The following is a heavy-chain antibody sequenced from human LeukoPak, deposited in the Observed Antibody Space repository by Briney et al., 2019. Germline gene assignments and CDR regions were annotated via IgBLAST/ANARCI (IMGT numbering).Heavy chain of an antibody. CDR3: ARDLGGYSYGSHFDY. V-gene: IGHV3-23*01. CDR2: ISGSGDST. Sequence: GGSLRLSCAASGFTFSSSAMNWVRQAPGKGLEWVSSISGSGDSTYYADSVKGRFTISRDNAKNSLYLQMNGLRAEDTAVYYCARDLGGYSYGSHFDYWGQGTLVTVSS. J-gene: IGHJ4*02. CDR1: GFTFSSSA. D-gene: IGHD5-18*01.